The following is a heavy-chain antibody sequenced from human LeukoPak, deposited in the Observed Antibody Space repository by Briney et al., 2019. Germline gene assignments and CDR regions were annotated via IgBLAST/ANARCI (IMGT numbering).Heavy chain of an antibody. D-gene: IGHD1-26*01. V-gene: IGHV1-69*05. CDR3: ARSAATGGSGSDY. Sequence: SVKVSCKASGGTFSSYAISWVRQAPGQGLEWMGGIIPIFDTTNYAQNFQGRVTITTDESTSTAYMELSSLRSDDTAVYYCARSAATGGSGSDYWGQGALVTVSS. CDR2: IIPIFDTT. J-gene: IGHJ4*02. CDR1: GGTFSSYA.